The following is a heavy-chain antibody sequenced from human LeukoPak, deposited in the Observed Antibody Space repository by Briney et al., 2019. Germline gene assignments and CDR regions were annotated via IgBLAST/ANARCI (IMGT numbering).Heavy chain of an antibody. CDR1: GLSISSGGYY. CDR3: ARDRGDCPDY. CDR2: IYYSGST. J-gene: IGHJ4*02. Sequence: SETLSLTCTVSGLSISSGGYYWSWIRQHPGKGLEWIGYIYYSGSTYYNPSLKSRVTISVDTSKNQFSLKLSSVTAADTAVYYCARDRGDCPDYWGQGTLVTVSS. D-gene: IGHD2-21*02. V-gene: IGHV4-31*03.